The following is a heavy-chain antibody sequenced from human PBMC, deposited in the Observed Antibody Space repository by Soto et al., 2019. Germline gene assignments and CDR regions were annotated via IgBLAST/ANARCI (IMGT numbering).Heavy chain of an antibody. CDR3: ARGPVDSSGPRYYFDY. J-gene: IGHJ4*02. CDR1: GGSFSGYY. Sequence: SETLSLTCAVYGGSFSGYYWSWIRQPPGKGLEWIGEINHSGSTNYNPSLKSRVTISVDTSKNQFSLKLSSVTAADTAVYYCARGPVDSSGPRYYFDYWGQGNLVTVS. CDR2: INHSGST. D-gene: IGHD6-19*01. V-gene: IGHV4-34*01.